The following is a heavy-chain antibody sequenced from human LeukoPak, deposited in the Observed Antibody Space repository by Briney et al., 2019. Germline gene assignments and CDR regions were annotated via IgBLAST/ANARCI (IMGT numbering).Heavy chain of an antibody. D-gene: IGHD2-2*01. V-gene: IGHV1-69*05. CDR1: GGTFSSYA. CDR2: IIPILGTA. Sequence: GASVKVSCKASGGTFSSYAISWVRQAPGQGLEWMGGIIPILGTANYAQKFQGRVTITTDESTSTAYMELSSLRSEDTAVYYCARGNCSSTSCYLWFDPWGQGTLVTVSS. CDR3: ARGNCSSTSCYLWFDP. J-gene: IGHJ5*02.